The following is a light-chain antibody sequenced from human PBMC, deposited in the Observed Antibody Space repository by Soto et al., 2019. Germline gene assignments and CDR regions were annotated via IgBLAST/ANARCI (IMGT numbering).Light chain of an antibody. CDR2: KAS. Sequence: DIQMTQSPSTLSGSFGDRVTITCRASQTISSWLAWYQQKKGKAPKLLSYKASTLKSGVPSRFSGSGYGTEFNLTISSLQTDDFATYDCQHYNSYSEAFGQGTKVDI. V-gene: IGKV1-5*03. J-gene: IGKJ1*01. CDR3: QHYNSYSEA. CDR1: QTISSW.